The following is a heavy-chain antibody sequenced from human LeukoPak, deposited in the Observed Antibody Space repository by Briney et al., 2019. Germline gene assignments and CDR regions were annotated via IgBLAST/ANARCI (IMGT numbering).Heavy chain of an antibody. CDR3: ARFRHIDGMDV. Sequence: XWVSSISSSSSYIYYADSVKGRFTISRDNAKNSLYLQMNSLRAEDTAVYYCARFRHIDGMDVWGQGTTVTISS. D-gene: IGHD2-21*01. V-gene: IGHV3-21*01. CDR2: ISSSSSYI. J-gene: IGHJ6*02.